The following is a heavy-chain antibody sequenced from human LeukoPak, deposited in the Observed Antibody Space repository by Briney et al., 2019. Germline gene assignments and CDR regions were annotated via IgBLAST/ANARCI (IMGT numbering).Heavy chain of an antibody. Sequence: GGSLRLSCAASGRTFSSYAMSWVRQAPGKGLEWVSAISGSGGSTYYADSVKGRFTISRDNSKNTLYLQMNSLRAEDTAVYYCVYDSRRFRGGTSAFYYYYYMDVWGKGTTVTVSS. CDR2: ISGSGGST. V-gene: IGHV3-23*01. J-gene: IGHJ6*03. CDR1: GRTFSSYA. CDR3: VYDSRRFRGGTSAFYYYYYMDV. D-gene: IGHD2-8*02.